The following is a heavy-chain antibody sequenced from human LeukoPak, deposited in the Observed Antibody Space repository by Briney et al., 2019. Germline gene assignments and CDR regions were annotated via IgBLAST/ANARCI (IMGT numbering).Heavy chain of an antibody. D-gene: IGHD1-26*01. Sequence: GGSLRLSCAASGLTFSTYWMAWLRQAPGKALEGVANIKGDESAKHQADSVKGRFTISRDNAQNSVYLQTSSLRGEDTAVYYCARDVGGSLDYWGQGTLVTVSS. CDR2: IKGDESAK. V-gene: IGHV3-7*01. CDR3: ARDVGGSLDY. CDR1: GLTFSTYW. J-gene: IGHJ4*02.